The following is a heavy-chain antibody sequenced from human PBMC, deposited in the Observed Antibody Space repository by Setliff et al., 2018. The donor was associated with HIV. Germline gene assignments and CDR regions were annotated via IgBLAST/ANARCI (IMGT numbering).Heavy chain of an antibody. CDR1: GDSISSSSYY. CDR2: ISHSGIT. D-gene: IGHD3-16*01. J-gene: IGHJ2*01. V-gene: IGHV4-39*07. Sequence: PSETLSLTCTVSGDSISSSSYYWGWIRQPPEKGLEWIGEISHSGITNYNSSLKSRVSISVDTSKNHFSLRLSSLTAADTAVYYCARDQRLLGVQPPYWYFDLWGRGTLVTVSS. CDR3: ARDQRLLGVQPPYWYFDL.